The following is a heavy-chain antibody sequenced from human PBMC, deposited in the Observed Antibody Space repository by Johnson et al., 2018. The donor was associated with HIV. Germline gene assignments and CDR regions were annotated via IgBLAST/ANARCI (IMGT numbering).Heavy chain of an antibody. Sequence: QVQLVESGGGLVKPGGSLRLSCAASGFTVSSNYLTWIRQAPGKGLEWISYISNSASAIYYADSVKGRFTISRDNAKTSLYLQMNSLRAEDTAVYYCAREGGYSSSWYGGYGREDAFDSWGQGTMVTVSS. CDR3: AREGGYSSSWYGGYGREDAFDS. J-gene: IGHJ3*02. V-gene: IGHV3-11*04. CDR1: GFTVSSNY. CDR2: ISNSASAI. D-gene: IGHD6-13*01.